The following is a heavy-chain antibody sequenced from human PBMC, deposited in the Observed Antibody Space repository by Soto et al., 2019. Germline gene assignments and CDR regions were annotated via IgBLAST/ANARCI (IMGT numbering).Heavy chain of an antibody. D-gene: IGHD4-17*01. Sequence: ASVKVSCKASGYTFSDYYMHWVRQAPGQGLEWMGWINPNSGGTNYAQKFQGRVTMTRDTPISTAYMDLTRLTSDDTAVYYCARGTSTVTPDYWGQGTLVTVSS. V-gene: IGHV1-2*02. J-gene: IGHJ4*02. CDR1: GYTFSDYY. CDR2: INPNSGGT. CDR3: ARGTSTVTPDY.